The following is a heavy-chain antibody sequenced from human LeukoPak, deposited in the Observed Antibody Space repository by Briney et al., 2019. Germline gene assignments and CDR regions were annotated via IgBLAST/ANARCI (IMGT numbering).Heavy chain of an antibody. V-gene: IGHV3-30*14. CDR1: GFTFSSYA. J-gene: IGHJ6*02. CDR2: ISYDGSNK. Sequence: GRSLRLSCAASGFTFSSYAMHWVRQAPGKGLEWVAVISYDGSNKYYADSVKGRFTISRDNSKNTLYLQMNSLRAEDTAVYYCARAGSGYYSSHYYYGMDVWGQGTTVTVSS. CDR3: ARAGSGYYSSHYYYGMDV. D-gene: IGHD3-22*01.